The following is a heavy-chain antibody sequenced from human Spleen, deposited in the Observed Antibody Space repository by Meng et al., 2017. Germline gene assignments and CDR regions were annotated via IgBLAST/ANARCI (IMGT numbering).Heavy chain of an antibody. Sequence: QVQLRESGPGLVKPSQTLSLTCTVSGGSISSGDYYWTWIRQHPGKGLELIGFIYHTGSTDCNPSLKRRVTISVDTSNNHFSLKLTSVTAADTAVYYCARSYGSGTYWYFDLWGRGTLVTVSS. CDR3: ARSYGSGTYWYFDL. D-gene: IGHD3-10*01. J-gene: IGHJ2*01. CDR1: GGSISSGDYY. V-gene: IGHV4-31*03. CDR2: IYHTGST.